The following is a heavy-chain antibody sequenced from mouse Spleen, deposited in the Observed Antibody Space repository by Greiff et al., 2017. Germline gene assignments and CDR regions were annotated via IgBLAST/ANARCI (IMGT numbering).Heavy chain of an antibody. V-gene: IGHV5-9-3*01. J-gene: IGHJ1*01. D-gene: IGHD1-1*01. Sequence: DVKLVESGGGLVKPGGSLKLSCAASGFTFSSYAMSWVRQTPEKRLEWVATISSGGSYTYYPDSVKGRFTISRDNAKNTLYLQMSSLRSEDTAMYYCARQRDYYGSSYDWYFDVWGAGTTVTVSS. CDR3: ARQRDYYGSSYDWYFDV. CDR1: GFTFSSYA. CDR2: ISSGGSYT.